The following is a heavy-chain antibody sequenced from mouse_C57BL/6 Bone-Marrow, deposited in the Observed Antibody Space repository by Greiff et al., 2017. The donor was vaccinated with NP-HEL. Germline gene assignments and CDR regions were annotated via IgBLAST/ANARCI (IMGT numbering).Heavy chain of an antibody. D-gene: IGHD1-1*01. J-gene: IGHJ3*01. CDR3: ARDRIYYYGSTWFAY. V-gene: IGHV5-4*01. CDR1: GFTFSSYA. CDR2: ISDGGSYT. Sequence: DVKLVESGGGLVKPGGSLKLSCAASGFTFSSYAMSWVRQTPEKRLEWVATISDGGSYTYYPDNVKGRFTISRDNAKNNLYLQMSHLKSEDTAMYYCARDRIYYYGSTWFAYWGQGTLVTVSA.